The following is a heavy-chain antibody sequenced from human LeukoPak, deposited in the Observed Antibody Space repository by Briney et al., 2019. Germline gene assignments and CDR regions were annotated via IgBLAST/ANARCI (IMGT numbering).Heavy chain of an antibody. J-gene: IGHJ4*02. V-gene: IGHV3-23*01. Sequence: PGGSLRLSCAASGFTFNNYAMSWVRQAPGKGLEWVSSISGGGANTYYADSVKGRFTISRDNSKNTLYLQMNSLRAEDTAVYYCAKWEWPRQYYFDYWGQGTLVTVSS. CDR3: AKWEWPRQYYFDY. CDR2: ISGGGANT. D-gene: IGHD5-12*01. CDR1: GFTFNNYA.